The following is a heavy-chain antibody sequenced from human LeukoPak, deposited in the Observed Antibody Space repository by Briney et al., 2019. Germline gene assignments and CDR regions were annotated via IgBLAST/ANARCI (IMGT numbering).Heavy chain of an antibody. V-gene: IGHV1-3*01. J-gene: IGHJ3*02. CDR1: GYTFTSYA. D-gene: IGHD3-22*01. Sequence: ASVTVSCTASGYTFTSYAMHWVRQAPGQRLEWMGWINAGNGNTKYSQKFQGRVTITRDTSASTAYMELSSLRSEDTAVYYCARVSYYDSSGYYDEDAFDIWGQGTMVTVSS. CDR3: ARVSYYDSSGYYDEDAFDI. CDR2: INAGNGNT.